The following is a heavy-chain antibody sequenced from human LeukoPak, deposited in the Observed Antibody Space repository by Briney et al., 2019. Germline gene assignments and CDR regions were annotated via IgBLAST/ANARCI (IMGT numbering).Heavy chain of an antibody. Sequence: ASVKVSCKSSGYTFMNYGISWVRQAPGQGLEWMGWISGYNGNTNYAEKLLARFTMTTDTSTSTTYMEMRSLRSDDTAVYFCARDRRYQYSSPDNNWFDTWGQGTLVTVSP. D-gene: IGHD6-19*01. V-gene: IGHV1-18*01. CDR2: ISGYNGNT. J-gene: IGHJ5*02. CDR1: GYTFMNYG. CDR3: ARDRRYQYSSPDNNWFDT.